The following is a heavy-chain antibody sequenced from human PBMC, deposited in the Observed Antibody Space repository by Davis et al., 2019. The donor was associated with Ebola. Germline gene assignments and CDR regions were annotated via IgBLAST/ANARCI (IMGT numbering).Heavy chain of an antibody. CDR1: GFTFSSYA. CDR2: ISGSGGST. V-gene: IGHV3-23*01. Sequence: PGGSLRLSCAASGFTFSSYAMSWVRQAPGKGLEWVSAISGSGGSTYYADSVKGRFTISRDNSKNTLYLQMNSLRAEDTAVYYCAKAQIGCSSGWYCHYYGMDVWGQGTTVTVSS. CDR3: AKAQIGCSSGWYCHYYGMDV. D-gene: IGHD6-19*01. J-gene: IGHJ6*02.